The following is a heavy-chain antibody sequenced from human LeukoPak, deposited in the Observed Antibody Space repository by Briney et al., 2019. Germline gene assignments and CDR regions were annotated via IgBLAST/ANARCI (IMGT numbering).Heavy chain of an antibody. J-gene: IGHJ3*02. D-gene: IGHD2-2*01. CDR2: IYHSGST. Sequence: SETLSLTCTVSGGSISSGGYYWSWIRQPPGQGLEWIVYIYHSGSTYYNPSLKSRVTISVDRSKNQFSLKLSSVTAADTAVYYCAREVKEPYCSSTSCYAFDIWGQGTMVTVSS. CDR3: AREVKEPYCSSTSCYAFDI. CDR1: GGSISSGGYY. V-gene: IGHV4-30-2*01.